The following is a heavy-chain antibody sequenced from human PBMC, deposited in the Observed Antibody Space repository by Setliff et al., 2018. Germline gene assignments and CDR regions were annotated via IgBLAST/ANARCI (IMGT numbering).Heavy chain of an antibody. Sequence: GESLKISCQGSGNNFTRSWMAWVRQKPGKGLEWMGIVYPGDSDTRYNPSFQGQVTMSADKSIRAVYLQWSSLQATDTAMYYCAKHGSPIGHVATGYYHEHDAFDVWGQGTMVTVSS. CDR2: VYPGDSDT. CDR3: AKHGSPIGHVATGYYHEHDAFDV. V-gene: IGHV5-51*01. CDR1: GNNFTRSW. D-gene: IGHD3-9*01. J-gene: IGHJ3*01.